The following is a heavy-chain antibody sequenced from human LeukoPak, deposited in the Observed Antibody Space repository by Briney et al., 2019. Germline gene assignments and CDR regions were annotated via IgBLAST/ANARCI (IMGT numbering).Heavy chain of an antibody. D-gene: IGHD3-10*01. V-gene: IGHV3-23*01. J-gene: IGHJ4*02. CDR3: AKGRDYGSGSCQDY. Sequence: GGSLRLSCAASGFTFSSYAMSWVRQAPGKGLEWVSAIRGSGGSTYYADSVKGRFTISRDNSKNTLYLQMNSLRAEDTAVYYCAKGRDYGSGSCQDYWGQGTLVTVSS. CDR2: IRGSGGST. CDR1: GFTFSSYA.